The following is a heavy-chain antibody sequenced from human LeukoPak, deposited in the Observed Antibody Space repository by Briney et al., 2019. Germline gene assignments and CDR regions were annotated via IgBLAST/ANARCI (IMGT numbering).Heavy chain of an antibody. V-gene: IGHV3-21*04. CDR2: ISSSSSYI. Sequence: GGSLRLSCAASGFTFSSYGMHWVRQAPGKGLEWVSSISSSSSYIYYADSVKGRFTISRDNAKNSLYLQMNSLRAEDTAVYYCAGSLWTLFDYWGQGTLVTVSS. J-gene: IGHJ4*02. CDR3: AGSLWTLFDY. D-gene: IGHD3-10*01. CDR1: GFTFSSYG.